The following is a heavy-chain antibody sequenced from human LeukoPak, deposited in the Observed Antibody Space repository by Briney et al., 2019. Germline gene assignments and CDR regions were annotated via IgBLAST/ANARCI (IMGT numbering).Heavy chain of an antibody. CDR3: ARDWVYGMDV. CDR1: GGSFSGYY. CDR2: IYYSGST. J-gene: IGHJ6*02. Sequence: PSETLSLTCAVYGGSFSGYYWSWIRQHPGKGLEWIGNIYYSGSTYYNPSLKSRVTISVDTSKNQFSLKLSSVTAADTAVYYCARDWVYGMDVWGQGTTVTVSS. D-gene: IGHD3-16*01. V-gene: IGHV4-31*11.